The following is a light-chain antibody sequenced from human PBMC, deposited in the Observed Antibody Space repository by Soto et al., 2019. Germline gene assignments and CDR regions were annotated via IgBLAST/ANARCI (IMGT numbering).Light chain of an antibody. CDR1: SSNIGNNA. V-gene: IGLV1-36*01. CDR3: ASWDDSRIGWL. Sequence: QSVLTQPPSVSDAPRQRVTISCSGSSSNIGNNAVNWYQQLPGKAPKLLIYYDDLLPSGVSDRFSGSKSGTSASLAISGLQSEDEADYYCASWDDSRIGWLFGGGTKLTVL. J-gene: IGLJ3*02. CDR2: YDD.